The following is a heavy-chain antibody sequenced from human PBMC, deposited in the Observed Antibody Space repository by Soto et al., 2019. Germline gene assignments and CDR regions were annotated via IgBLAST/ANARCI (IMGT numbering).Heavy chain of an antibody. J-gene: IGHJ4*02. CDR2: INPNSGGT. CDR3: ARGDSYYSGDY. V-gene: IGHV1-2*02. D-gene: IGHD3-22*01. CDR1: GYTFTGYY. Sequence: ASVKSCKASGYTFTGYYMHWVRQAPGQGLEWMGWINPNSGGTNYAQKFQGRVTMTRDTSISTAYMELSRLRSDDTAVYYCARGDSYYSGDYWGQGTLVTVSS.